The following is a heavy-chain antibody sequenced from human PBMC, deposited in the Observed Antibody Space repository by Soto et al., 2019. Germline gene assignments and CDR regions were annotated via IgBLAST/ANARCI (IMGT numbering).Heavy chain of an antibody. CDR2: IDPSDSYT. J-gene: IGHJ3*02. CDR3: ASPPGSRTSWEASDI. Sequence: GESLKISCKGSGYSFTGYWISWVRQMPGKGLEWMGSIDPSDSYTNYSPSFEGHVTISADKSISTAYLQWSSLKASDTAMYYCASPPGSRTSWEASDIWGQGTMVTVSS. V-gene: IGHV5-10-1*01. D-gene: IGHD2-2*01. CDR1: GYSFTGYW.